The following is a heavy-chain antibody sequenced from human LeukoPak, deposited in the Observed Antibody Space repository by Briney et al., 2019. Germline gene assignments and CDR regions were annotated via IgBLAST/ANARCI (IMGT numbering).Heavy chain of an antibody. CDR2: ISSSSTYI. CDR1: GFTFSSYR. J-gene: IGHJ4*02. Sequence: GGSLRLSCAASGFTFSSYRMNWVRQAPGKGLEWVSSISSSSTYIYYADSVKGRFTISRDNAKNSLYLQMNSLRAEDTAVYYCARLGYCSGTNCYWGQGTLVTVPS. V-gene: IGHV3-21*01. CDR3: ARLGYCSGTNCY. D-gene: IGHD2-2*01.